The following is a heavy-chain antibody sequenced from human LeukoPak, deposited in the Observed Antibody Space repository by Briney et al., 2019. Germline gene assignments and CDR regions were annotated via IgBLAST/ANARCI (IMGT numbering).Heavy chain of an antibody. CDR1: GGSFSGYY. Sequence: PSEALSLTCAVYGGSFSGYYWSWIRQPPGKGLEWIGEINHSGSTNYNPSLKSRVTISVDTSKNQFSLKLSSVTAEDTAVYYCARDPSSSWYYYYYYMDVWGKGTMVTISS. V-gene: IGHV4-34*01. J-gene: IGHJ6*03. D-gene: IGHD6-13*01. CDR3: ARDPSSSWYYYYYYMDV. CDR2: INHSGST.